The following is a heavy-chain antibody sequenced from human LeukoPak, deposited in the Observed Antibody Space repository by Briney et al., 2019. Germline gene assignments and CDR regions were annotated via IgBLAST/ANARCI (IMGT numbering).Heavy chain of an antibody. V-gene: IGHV3-15*01. J-gene: IGHJ4*02. Sequence: GGSLRLSCAASGFIGNTFSDAWMSWVRQAPGKGLEWVGRIKSKTDGGTTDYAAPVKGRFTISRDDSKNTLYLQMNSLRAEDTAVYYCARGQVLRFLEWLSNPVFDYWGQGTLVTVSS. CDR2: IKSKTDGGTT. D-gene: IGHD3-3*01. CDR1: GFIGNTFSDAW. CDR3: ARGQVLRFLEWLSNPVFDY.